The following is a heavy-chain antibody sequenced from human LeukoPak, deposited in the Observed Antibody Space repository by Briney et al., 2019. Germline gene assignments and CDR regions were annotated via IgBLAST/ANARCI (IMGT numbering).Heavy chain of an antibody. D-gene: IGHD2-2*02. Sequence: GGSLRLSCAASGFTFNAYAIHWVRQAPGKGLEWVAFIRKDGNDEKYADSVKGRFTISRDNAKSSLYLQMNSLRAEDTAVYYCARDWGYCSSTSCYTRSWGQGTLVTVSS. CDR1: GFTFNAYA. V-gene: IGHV3-30*02. CDR2: IRKDGNDE. CDR3: ARDWGYCSSTSCYTRS. J-gene: IGHJ5*02.